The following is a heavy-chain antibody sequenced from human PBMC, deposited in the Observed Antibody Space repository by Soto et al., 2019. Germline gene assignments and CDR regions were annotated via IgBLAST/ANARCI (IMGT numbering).Heavy chain of an antibody. D-gene: IGHD3-10*01. J-gene: IGHJ6*02. CDR1: GDSVSSNSAA. CDR3: ARDPSYYYGSGSYPKLYYYYGMDV. V-gene: IGHV6-1*01. Sequence: PSQTLSLTCAISGDSVSSNSAAWNWIRQSPSRGLEWLGRTYYRPKWYNDYAVSVKSRITINPDTSKNQFSLQLNSVTPEDTAVYYCARDPSYYYGSGSYPKLYYYYGMDVWGQGTTVTVSS. CDR2: TYYRPKWYN.